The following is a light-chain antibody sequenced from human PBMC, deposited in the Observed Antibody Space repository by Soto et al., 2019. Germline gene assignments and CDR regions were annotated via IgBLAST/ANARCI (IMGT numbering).Light chain of an antibody. CDR1: QGITSW. CDR3: QQTGSFPLI. Sequence: DIQMTQSPSSVSAFVGDRVTITCRAIQGITSWLAWYQQKPGKAPELLIYAASSLQSGVSSRFSGSGSGTDFTLSISSRRPEDSATYYCQQTGSFPLIFGGGTKVEIK. J-gene: IGKJ4*01. V-gene: IGKV1-12*01. CDR2: AAS.